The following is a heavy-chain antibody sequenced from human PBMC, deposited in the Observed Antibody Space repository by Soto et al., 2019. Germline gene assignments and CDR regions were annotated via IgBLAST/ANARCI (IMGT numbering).Heavy chain of an antibody. J-gene: IGHJ6*02. CDR3: ARLGGYCSTTGCYGYYAMDV. CDR2: IYFSGNT. Sequence: SDTLSLTCTVSGGSIGSSNYYWGWIRQPPGKGLEWIGSIYFSGNTYYNPSLKSRVTMSVDTSKNQFSLKLSSVTAADTAVYYCARLGGYCSTTGCYGYYAMDVWGQGTTVT. V-gene: IGHV4-39*01. CDR1: GGSIGSSNYY. D-gene: IGHD2-2*01.